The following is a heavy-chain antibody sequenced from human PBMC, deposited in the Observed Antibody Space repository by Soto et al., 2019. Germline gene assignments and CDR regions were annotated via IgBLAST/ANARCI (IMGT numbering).Heavy chain of an antibody. CDR1: GVSISSSSSYY. Sequence: SETLSLTCTVSGVSISSSSSYYWGWIRQPPGKGLEWIGSIYYSGSTYYNPSLKSRLTISVDTSKNQFSLKLTSVTAADTAVYYCARHLYGSGIVGQHWGQGTLVT. CDR2: IYYSGST. V-gene: IGHV4-39*01. D-gene: IGHD3-10*01. J-gene: IGHJ4*02. CDR3: ARHLYGSGIVGQH.